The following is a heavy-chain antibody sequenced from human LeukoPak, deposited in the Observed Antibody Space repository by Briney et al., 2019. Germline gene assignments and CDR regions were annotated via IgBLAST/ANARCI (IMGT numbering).Heavy chain of an antibody. Sequence: SETLSLTCAVYGGSFSGYFWSWFRQSPGKGLEWIGEINHSGSTNYNPSLKSRVIISVDTSKSQFSLRLNSATAADTAVYYCARGEWLRSWFGYWGQGTLVTVSS. J-gene: IGHJ4*02. CDR1: GGSFSGYF. V-gene: IGHV4-34*01. CDR3: ARGEWLRSWFGY. D-gene: IGHD5-12*01. CDR2: INHSGST.